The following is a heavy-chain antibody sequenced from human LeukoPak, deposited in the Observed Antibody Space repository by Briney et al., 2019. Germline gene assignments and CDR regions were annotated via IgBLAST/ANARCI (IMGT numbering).Heavy chain of an antibody. V-gene: IGHV3-30*02. J-gene: IGHJ4*02. D-gene: IGHD4-23*01. CDR1: GFTFSTYG. CDR2: IRYDESKE. CDR3: AKALVTTLINTYQIDF. Sequence: PGGSLRPSCAASGFTFSTYGMHWVRQSPGKGLEWVAFIRYDESKEFYADSLKGRFTVSRDNSQNTLFLQINSLRTEDTAVYYCAKALVTTLINTYQIDFWGQGTLVTVSS.